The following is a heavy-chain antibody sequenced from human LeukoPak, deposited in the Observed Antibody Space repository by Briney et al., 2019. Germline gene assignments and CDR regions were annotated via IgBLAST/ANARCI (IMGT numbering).Heavy chain of an antibody. J-gene: IGHJ4*02. CDR1: GFTFGDYA. CDR2: IRSKAYGGTT. Sequence: GGSLRLSCTASGFTFGDYAISWFRQAPGKGLEWVGFIRSKAYGGTTEYAASVKGRFTISRDDSKSIAYLQMNSLKTDDTAMYYCRNGPYYYDDSEFDYWGQGTLVTVSS. V-gene: IGHV3-49*03. D-gene: IGHD3-22*01. CDR3: RNGPYYYDDSEFDY.